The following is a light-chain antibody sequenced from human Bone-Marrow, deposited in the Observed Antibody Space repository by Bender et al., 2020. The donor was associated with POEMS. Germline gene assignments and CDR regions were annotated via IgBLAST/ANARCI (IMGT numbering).Light chain of an antibody. J-gene: IGLJ7*01. CDR3: SSVTSTNTVV. CDR2: DVT. CDR1: TSDIGSYNY. V-gene: IGLV2-14*03. Sequence: QSALTQAASVSGSPGQSITISCTGTTSDIGSYNYVSWYQQHPGKAPKLMIYDVTKRPSGVSDRFSGSKSGNRASLTISGLQAEDEADYYCSSVTSTNTVVFGGGTYLTVL.